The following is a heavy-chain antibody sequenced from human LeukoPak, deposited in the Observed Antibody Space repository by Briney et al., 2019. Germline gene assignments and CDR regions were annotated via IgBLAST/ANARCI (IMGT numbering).Heavy chain of an antibody. J-gene: IGHJ4*02. CDR2: ISSSSSYI. CDR1: GFTSSSYS. CDR3: ARGYSSSWSESDY. V-gene: IGHV3-21*01. Sequence: GGSLRLSCAASGFTSSSYSMNWVRQAPGKGLEWVSSISSSSSYIYYADSVKGRFTISRDNAKNSLYLQMNSLRAEDTAVYYCARGYSSSWSESDYWGQGTLVTVSS. D-gene: IGHD6-13*01.